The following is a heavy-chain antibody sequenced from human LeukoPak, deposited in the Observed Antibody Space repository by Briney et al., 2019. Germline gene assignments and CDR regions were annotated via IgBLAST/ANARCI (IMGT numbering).Heavy chain of an antibody. CDR2: ISGSGGST. CDR3: AKEYYYDSSGTAGGDAFHI. Sequence: PGGSLRLSCAASGFTFSSYAMSWVRQAPGKGLEWVSAISGSGGSTYYADSVKGRFTISRDNSKNTLYLQMNSLRAEDTAVYYCAKEYYYDSSGTAGGDAFHIWGQGTMVTVSS. V-gene: IGHV3-23*01. CDR1: GFTFSSYA. D-gene: IGHD3-22*01. J-gene: IGHJ3*02.